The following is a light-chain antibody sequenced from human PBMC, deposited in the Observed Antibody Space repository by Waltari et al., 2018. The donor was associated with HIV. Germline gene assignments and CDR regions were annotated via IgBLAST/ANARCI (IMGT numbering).Light chain of an antibody. V-gene: IGLV3-19*01. CDR1: SVRSHY. Sequence: SSELAQDPAVSVALGQTVRIKCQGDSVRSHYARWYQQKPGQAPVLVVYGENNRPSGIPDRFSGSSSGNTASLTIAGAQAEDEADYYCNSRDSSGHWFFGGGTKVTVL. CDR3: NSRDSSGHWF. CDR2: GEN. J-gene: IGLJ3*02.